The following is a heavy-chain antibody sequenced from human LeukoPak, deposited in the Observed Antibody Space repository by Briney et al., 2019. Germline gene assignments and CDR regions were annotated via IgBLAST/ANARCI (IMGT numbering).Heavy chain of an antibody. J-gene: IGHJ5*02. CDR2: IYPGDSDV. D-gene: IGHD5-12*01. CDR1: GYIFTEYW. Sequence: PGESLKISCKASGYIFTEYWIGWVRQMPGRGLEWMGLIYPGDSDVRYSPSFQGQVTISADRSISTAYLQWSSLKASDTAMYYCARRGYSGYEVAWFDPWGQGTLVTVSS. CDR3: ARRGYSGYEVAWFDP. V-gene: IGHV5-51*01.